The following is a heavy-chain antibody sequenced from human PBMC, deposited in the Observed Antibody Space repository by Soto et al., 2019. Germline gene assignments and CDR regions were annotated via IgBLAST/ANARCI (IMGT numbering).Heavy chain of an antibody. CDR2: IYWDDDK. J-gene: IGHJ4*02. V-gene: IGHV2-5*02. CDR3: AHGTLLDYGYCFDS. CDR1: GFSLSTSGVS. D-gene: IGHD3-10*01. Sequence: QITLKESGPTLVKPTQTLTLTCTFSGFSLSTSGVSMGWIRQPPGKALEWLALIYWDDDKRYSPSLESRHTITKDTSKDQVVLTRANMDPVDTATYYCAHGTLLDYGYCFDSWGQGTLVTVSS.